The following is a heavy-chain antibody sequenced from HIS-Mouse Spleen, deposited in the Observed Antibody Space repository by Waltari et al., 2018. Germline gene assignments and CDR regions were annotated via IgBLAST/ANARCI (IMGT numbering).Heavy chain of an antibody. D-gene: IGHD6-13*01. CDR2: IYYSGST. CDR3: AREIPYSSSWYDWYFDL. Sequence: QLQLQESGPGLVKPSETLSLTCPVSGGSISSSSYYWGWIRQPPGKGLEWIGSIYYSGSTYYNPSLKSRVTISVDTSKNQFSLKLSSVTAADTTVYYCAREIPYSSSWYDWYFDLWGSGTLVTVSS. CDR1: GGSISSSSYY. V-gene: IGHV4-39*07. J-gene: IGHJ2*01.